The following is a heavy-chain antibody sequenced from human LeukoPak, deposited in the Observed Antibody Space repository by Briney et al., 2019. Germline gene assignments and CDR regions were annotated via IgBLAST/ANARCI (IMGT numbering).Heavy chain of an antibody. V-gene: IGHV4-61*02. CDR3: ARNALTNVADY. CDR2: IYTSGST. CDR1: GGSISSGSYY. Sequence: SQTLSLTCTVSGGSISSGSYYWSWIRQPAGKGLEWIGRIYTSGSTNYNPSLKSRVTISLDTSKNQFSLKLSSVTAADTAVYYCARNALTNVADYWGQGTLVTVSS. D-gene: IGHD3-9*01. J-gene: IGHJ4*02.